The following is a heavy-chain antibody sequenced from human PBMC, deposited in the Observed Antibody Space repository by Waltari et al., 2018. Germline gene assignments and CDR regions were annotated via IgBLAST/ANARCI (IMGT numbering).Heavy chain of an antibody. J-gene: IGHJ4*02. CDR1: GFTFSTSN. D-gene: IGHD2-15*01. CDR2: ISTSSRYI. V-gene: IGHV3-21*02. CDR3: ARAPPYCSGGSCYPDY. Sequence: EVRLVESGGGLVKPGGSLRLSCVASGFTFSTSNMNWVRQAPGKGLEWLSFISTSSRYIYYADSVKGRFTISRDNTNNSLFLQMDSLPAEDTAVYYCARAPPYCSGGSCYPDYWGQGTLVTVSS.